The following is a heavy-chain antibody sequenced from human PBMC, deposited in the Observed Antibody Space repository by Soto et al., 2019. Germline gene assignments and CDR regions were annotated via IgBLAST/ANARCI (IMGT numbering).Heavy chain of an antibody. CDR3: ATSSYSSTLAVDY. V-gene: IGHV4-31*03. Sequence: SETLSLTCSVSGDSISSGSYYWTWIRQFPGKGLEWIGYIYHSGSAYYNPSLKSRVVISLDTSENQFSLKLSSVTAADTAVYYCATSSYSSTLAVDYWGQGTRVTVYS. D-gene: IGHD6-19*01. CDR2: IYHSGSA. CDR1: GDSISSGSYY. J-gene: IGHJ4*02.